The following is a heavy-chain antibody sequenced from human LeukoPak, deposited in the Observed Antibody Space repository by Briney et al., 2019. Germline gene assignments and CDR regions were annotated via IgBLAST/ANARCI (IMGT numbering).Heavy chain of an antibody. V-gene: IGHV4-34*01. Sequence: PSETLSLTCAVYGGSFSGYYWSWIRQPPGEGLEWIGEINHSGSTNYNPSLKSRVTISVDTSKNQFSLKLSSVTAADTAVYYCARDRDYYGSGFIDCWGQGTLVTVSS. CDR2: INHSGST. CDR3: ARDRDYYGSGFIDC. CDR1: GGSFSGYY. J-gene: IGHJ4*02. D-gene: IGHD3-10*01.